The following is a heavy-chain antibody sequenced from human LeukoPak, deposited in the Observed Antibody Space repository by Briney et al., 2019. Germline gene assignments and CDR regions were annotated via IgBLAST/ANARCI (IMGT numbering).Heavy chain of an antibody. CDR3: ARDRSRAVRGVNGLVVGY. CDR2: MNPNSGNT. Sequence: ASVKVSCKASGYTFTSYDINWVRQATGQGLEWMGWMNPNSGNTGYAQKFQGRVTMTRNTSISTAYMELSRLRSDDTAVYYCARDRSRAVRGVNGLVVGYWGQGTLVTVSS. CDR1: GYTFTSYD. V-gene: IGHV1-8*01. D-gene: IGHD3-10*01. J-gene: IGHJ4*02.